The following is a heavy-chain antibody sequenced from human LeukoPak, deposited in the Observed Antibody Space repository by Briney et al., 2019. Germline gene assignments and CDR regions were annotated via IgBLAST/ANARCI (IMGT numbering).Heavy chain of an antibody. CDR2: MNPNSGNT. Sequence: ASVKVSCKASGYTFTSYDINWVRQATGQGLEWMGWMNPNSGNTGYAQKFQGRVTMTRNTSISTAYMELSSLRSEDTAVYYCARGTRYSSSWYGMGDDYWGQGTLVTVSS. D-gene: IGHD6-13*01. CDR1: GYTFTSYD. J-gene: IGHJ4*02. V-gene: IGHV1-8*01. CDR3: ARGTRYSSSWYGMGDDY.